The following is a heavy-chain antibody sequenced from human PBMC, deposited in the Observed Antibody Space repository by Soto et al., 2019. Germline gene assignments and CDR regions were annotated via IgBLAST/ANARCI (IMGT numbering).Heavy chain of an antibody. CDR2: INHSGST. CDR1: GGSLSGYY. D-gene: IGHD1-26*01. Sequence: PSETLSLTCAVYGGSLSGYYWSWIRQPPGKGLEWIGEINHSGSTNYNPSLKSRVTISVDTSKNQFSLKLSSVTAADTAVYYCAREATYSGSYYVDYYYYYMDVWGKGTTVTVSS. V-gene: IGHV4-34*01. CDR3: AREATYSGSYYVDYYYYYMDV. J-gene: IGHJ6*03.